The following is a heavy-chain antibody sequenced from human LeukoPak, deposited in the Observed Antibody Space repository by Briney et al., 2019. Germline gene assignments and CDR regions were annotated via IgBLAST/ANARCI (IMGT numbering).Heavy chain of an antibody. CDR1: GFTFSDHY. J-gene: IGHJ4*02. CDR3: ARGGGQQWLGFDY. CDR2: TRNKANSYTT. Sequence: GGSLRLSCAASGFTFSDHYMDWVRQAPGKGLEWVGRTRNKANSYTTEYAASVKGRFTISRDDSKNSLYLQMNSLKTEDTAVYYCARGGGQQWLGFDYWGQGTLVTVSS. V-gene: IGHV3-72*01. D-gene: IGHD6-19*01.